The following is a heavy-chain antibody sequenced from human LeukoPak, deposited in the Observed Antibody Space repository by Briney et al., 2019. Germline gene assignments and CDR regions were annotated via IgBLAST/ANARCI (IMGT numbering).Heavy chain of an antibody. D-gene: IGHD2-8*01. CDR3: EVSGGSTNGIYFDY. V-gene: IGHV4-34*01. Sequence: SVTLSLTCAVYGGSFSGYYWSWIRQPPGKGLEWIGEINHSGSTNYNPSLKTRVTISVDTSKNQFSLKLSSVTAADTAVYYCEVSGGSTNGIYFDYWGQGTLVTVSS. CDR1: GGSFSGYY. J-gene: IGHJ4*02. CDR2: INHSGST.